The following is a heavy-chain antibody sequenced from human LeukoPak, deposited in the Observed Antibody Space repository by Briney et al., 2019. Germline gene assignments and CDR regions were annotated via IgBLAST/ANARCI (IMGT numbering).Heavy chain of an antibody. Sequence: PSETLSLTCTVSGGSISSSSYYWGWIRQPPGKGLEWIGSIYYSGNTYYNPSLKSRVTISVDTSKTQFSLKLSSVTAADTAVYYCAKTWKPVPFDYWGQGTLVTVSS. D-gene: IGHD1-14*01. CDR2: IYYSGNT. CDR3: AKTWKPVPFDY. J-gene: IGHJ4*02. CDR1: GGSISSSSYY. V-gene: IGHV4-39*01.